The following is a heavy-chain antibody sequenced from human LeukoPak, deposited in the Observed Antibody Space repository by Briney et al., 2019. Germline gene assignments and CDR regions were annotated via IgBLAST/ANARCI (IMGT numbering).Heavy chain of an antibody. CDR3: AREEYYYGSGSYRGYDAFDI. D-gene: IGHD3-10*01. Sequence: GGSLRLSCAASGFTFSSYGMHWVRQAPGKGLEWVAVIWYDGSNKYYADSVKGRFTISRDNSKNTLYLQMNSLRAEDTAAYYCAREEYYYGSGSYRGYDAFDIWGQGTMVTVSS. CDR2: IWYDGSNK. V-gene: IGHV3-33*01. CDR1: GFTFSSYG. J-gene: IGHJ3*02.